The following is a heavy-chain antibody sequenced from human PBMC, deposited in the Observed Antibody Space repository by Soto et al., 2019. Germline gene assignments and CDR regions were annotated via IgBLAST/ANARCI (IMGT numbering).Heavy chain of an antibody. V-gene: IGHV4-59*01. CDR3: ARDFVGRHPHISFPHLNNYYYYMDV. CDR2: IYYSGST. J-gene: IGHJ6*03. CDR1: GVSISSYY. Sequence: SETLSLTCTVSGVSISSYYWSWIRQPPGKGLEWIGYIYYSGSTNYNPSLKSRVTISVDTSKNQFSLKLSSVTAADTAVYYCARDFVGRHPHISFPHLNNYYYYMDVWGKGTTVT. D-gene: IGHD2-21*01.